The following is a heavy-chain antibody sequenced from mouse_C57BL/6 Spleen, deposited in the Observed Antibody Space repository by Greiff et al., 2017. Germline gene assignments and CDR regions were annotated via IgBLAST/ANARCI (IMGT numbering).Heavy chain of an antibody. CDR1: GYAFSSYW. J-gene: IGHJ3*01. D-gene: IGHD2-13*01. V-gene: IGHV1-80*01. Sequence: QVQLQQSGAELVKPGASVKISCKASGYAFSSYWMNWVKQRPGKGLEWIGQIYPGDGDTNYNGKFKGKATLTADKSSSTAYMQLSSLTSEDSAVYFCARRGDCPLDLAYRGQGTLVTVSA. CDR3: ARRGDCPLDLAY. CDR2: IYPGDGDT.